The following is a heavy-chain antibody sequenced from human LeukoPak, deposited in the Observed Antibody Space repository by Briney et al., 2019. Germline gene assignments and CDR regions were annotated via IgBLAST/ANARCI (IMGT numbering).Heavy chain of an antibody. D-gene: IGHD1-26*01. J-gene: IGHJ3*02. Sequence: PGGSLRLSCAASGFTFSSYSMNWVRQAPGKGLEWVSSISSSSSYIYYADSVKGRFTISRDNAKNSLYLQMNSLRAEDTAVYYCARDRLVGQETFDIWGQGTMVTVSS. CDR1: GFTFSSYS. V-gene: IGHV3-21*01. CDR3: ARDRLVGQETFDI. CDR2: ISSSSSYI.